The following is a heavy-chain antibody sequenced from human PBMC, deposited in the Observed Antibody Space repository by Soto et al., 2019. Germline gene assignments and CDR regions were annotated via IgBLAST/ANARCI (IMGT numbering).Heavy chain of an antibody. V-gene: IGHV1-18*01. CDR3: ARDQESITDRILQY. CDR1: GDTFSSFG. CDR2: ISAYNGNT. D-gene: IGHD3-10*01. J-gene: IGHJ4*02. Sequence: GXSVKVSCKASGDTFSSFGFSWGRQAPGQGLEWLGWISAYNGNTHYSQKVRDRVTLTTDTSTNTAYMELRSLTSDDTAVYYCARDQESITDRILQYWGQGTRVTVYS.